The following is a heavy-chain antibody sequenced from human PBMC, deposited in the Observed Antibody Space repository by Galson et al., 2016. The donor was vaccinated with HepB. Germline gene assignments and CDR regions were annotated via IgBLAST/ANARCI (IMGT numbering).Heavy chain of an antibody. CDR3: AKHFPRFGAFDI. CDR1: GFTFSSYG. D-gene: IGHD3-3*01. CDR2: ISGSGVST. Sequence: SLRLSCAASGFTFSSYGMSWVRQAPGKGLEWVSAISGSGVSTYYADSVKGRFTISRDNSKNTLYLQVNSLRDEDTAVYFCAKHFPRFGAFDIWGQGALVTVSS. J-gene: IGHJ4*02. V-gene: IGHV3-23*01.